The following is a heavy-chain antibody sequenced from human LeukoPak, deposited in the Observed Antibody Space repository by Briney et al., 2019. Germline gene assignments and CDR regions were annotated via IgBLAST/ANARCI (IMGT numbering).Heavy chain of an antibody. V-gene: IGHV3-23*01. CDR1: GFTFSSYA. J-gene: IGHJ4*02. CDR3: AKLAQMEWLLSPYFDY. D-gene: IGHD3-3*01. Sequence: GGSLRLSCAASGFTFSSYAMSWVRQAPGKGLEWVSAISGSGGSTYYADSVKGRFTISRDNSKNTLYLQMNSLRAEDTAVYYCAKLAQMEWLLSPYFDYWGQGTLVTVSP. CDR2: ISGSGGST.